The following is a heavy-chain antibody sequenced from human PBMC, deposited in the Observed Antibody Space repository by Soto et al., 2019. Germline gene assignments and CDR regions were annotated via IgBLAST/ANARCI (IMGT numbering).Heavy chain of an antibody. V-gene: IGHV1-69*06. CDR2: IIPIFGTA. CDR3: ARVALGYDYADV. J-gene: IGHJ6*02. D-gene: IGHD4-17*01. CDR1: GGTFSSYA. Sequence: ASVKVSCKASGGTFSSYAISWVRQAPGQGLEWMGGIIPIFGTANYAQKFQGRVTITADKSTSTDYMELSSLRSEDTAVYYCARVALGYDYADVWGQGTTVTVSS.